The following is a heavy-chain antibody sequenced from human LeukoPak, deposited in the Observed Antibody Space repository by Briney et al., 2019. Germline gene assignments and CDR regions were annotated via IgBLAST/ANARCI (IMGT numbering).Heavy chain of an antibody. CDR1: GFTFDDYA. V-gene: IGHV3-9*01. CDR2: ISWNSGSI. Sequence: GGSLRLSCAASGFTFDDYAMHWVRQAPGKGLEWVSGISWNSGSIGYADSVKGRFTISRDNAKNSLYLQMNSLRAEDTAVYYCARITGDDFDYWGQGTLVTVSS. J-gene: IGHJ4*02. D-gene: IGHD7-27*01. CDR3: ARITGDDFDY.